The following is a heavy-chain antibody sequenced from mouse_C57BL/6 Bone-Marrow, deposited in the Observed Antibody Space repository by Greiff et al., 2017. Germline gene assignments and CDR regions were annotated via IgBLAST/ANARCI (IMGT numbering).Heavy chain of an antibody. J-gene: IGHJ1*03. D-gene: IGHD1-1*01. V-gene: IGHV1-69*01. CDR2: IDPSDSYT. CDR1: GYTFTSYW. Sequence: QVQLQQPGAELVMPGASVKLSCKASGYTFTSYWMHWVKQRPGQGLEWIGEIDPSDSYTNYNQKFKGKSTLTVDKSSSTAYMQLSSLTSGDSAVYYCAREKVSTVPYWYFDVWGTGTTVTVSS. CDR3: AREKVSTVPYWYFDV.